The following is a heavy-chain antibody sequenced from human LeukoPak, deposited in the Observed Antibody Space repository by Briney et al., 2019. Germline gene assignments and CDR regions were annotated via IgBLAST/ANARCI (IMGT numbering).Heavy chain of an antibody. D-gene: IGHD6-6*01. CDR3: ARLSIAAVDY. CDR2: IYYSGST. J-gene: IGHJ4*02. CDR1: GGSISSYY. Sequence: PSETLSLTCTVSGGSISSYYWSWIRQPPGKGLEWIGYIYYSGSTNYNPSLKSRVTISVDTSKNQFSLKPSSVTAADTAVYYCARLSIAAVDYWGQGTLVTVSS. V-gene: IGHV4-59*01.